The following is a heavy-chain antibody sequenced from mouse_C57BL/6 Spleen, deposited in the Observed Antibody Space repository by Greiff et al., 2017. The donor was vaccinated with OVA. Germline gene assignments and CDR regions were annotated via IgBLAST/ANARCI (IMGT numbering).Heavy chain of an antibody. CDR1: GSTFTSYW. CDR3: ARGGLGIGYFDV. CDR2: IYPSDSET. J-gene: IGHJ1*03. D-gene: IGHD4-1*01. V-gene: IGHV1-61*01. Sequence: QVQLQQSGAELVRPGSSVKLSCKASGSTFTSYWMDWVKQRPGQGLEWIGNIYPSDSETHYNQKFKDKATLTVDKSSSTAYMQLSSLTSEDSAVYYCARGGLGIGYFDVWGTGTTVTVSS.